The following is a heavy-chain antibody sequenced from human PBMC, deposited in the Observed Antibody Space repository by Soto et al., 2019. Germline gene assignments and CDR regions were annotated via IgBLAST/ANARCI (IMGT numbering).Heavy chain of an antibody. Sequence: QVQLQESDAGLVKASQTLSLTCTVSGGSVSSGAYYWTWIRQRPGKGLEWIGYIYYSGSTYYSPSLKSRLSITLDTSNNQFALRLSSVTAAETDMYYCARARLRAVYAFDIWGQGTMVTVSS. V-gene: IGHV4-31*03. J-gene: IGHJ3*02. D-gene: IGHD5-12*01. CDR3: ARARLRAVYAFDI. CDR1: GGSVSSGAYY. CDR2: IYYSGST.